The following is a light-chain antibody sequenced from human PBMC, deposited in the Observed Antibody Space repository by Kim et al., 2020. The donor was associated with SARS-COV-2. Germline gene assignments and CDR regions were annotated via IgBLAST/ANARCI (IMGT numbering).Light chain of an antibody. CDR2: DVR. CDR3: CSYAGSYTLV. Sequence: GQSVTIPGTGTSNDIGGYNSVSWFQQHPGKAPKLMIYDVRQRPSGVPDRFSGSKSGNTASLTISGLQAEDEADYYCCSYAGSYTLVFGGGTQLTVL. CDR1: SNDIGGYNS. J-gene: IGLJ3*02. V-gene: IGLV2-11*01.